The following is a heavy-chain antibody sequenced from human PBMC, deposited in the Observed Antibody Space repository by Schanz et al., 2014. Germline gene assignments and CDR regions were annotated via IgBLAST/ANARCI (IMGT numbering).Heavy chain of an antibody. V-gene: IGHV3-9*01. Sequence: EVQLVESGGGLVQPGRSLRLSCVASGFRFDDYAMHWVRQAPGKGLEWVSGMSWNAGSLGYGDSVKGRFTLSRDNAKNSLYLQMNSLRAEDTALYYCARDTAQSCIGPSCFEYFQHWGQGALVTVSS. D-gene: IGHD2-2*01. J-gene: IGHJ1*01. CDR1: GFRFDDYA. CDR2: MSWNAGSL. CDR3: ARDTAQSCIGPSCFEYFQH.